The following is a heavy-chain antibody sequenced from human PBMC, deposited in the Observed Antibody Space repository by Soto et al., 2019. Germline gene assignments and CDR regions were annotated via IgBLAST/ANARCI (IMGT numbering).Heavy chain of an antibody. CDR2: IIPLFGTT. J-gene: IGHJ6*02. CDR3: RAELGFGKFSVV. Sequence: QVQVVQSGVEVRRPGSSVKVSCKASGDTFKNCVISWVRQAPGQGLEWMGGIIPLFGTTDFAQRFQGRLTIATDECTTTAYMELSTLRYAATATYYCRAELGFGKFSVVWGQGTTVIVSS. V-gene: IGHV1-69*01. D-gene: IGHD7-27*01. CDR1: GDTFKNCV.